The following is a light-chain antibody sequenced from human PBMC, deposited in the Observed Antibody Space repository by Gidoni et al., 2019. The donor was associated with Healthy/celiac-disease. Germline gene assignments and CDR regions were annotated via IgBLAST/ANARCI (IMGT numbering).Light chain of an antibody. J-gene: IGKJ2*01. CDR3: QQYGSSPYT. Sequence: DIVLTQSPGTLSLSPGERATLSCRASQSVSSSYLSWYQQKPGQAPRLLIYGASSRATGLPPRFSGSGSGTDFTLTISRLEPEDFAVYYCQQYGSSPYTFGQGTKLEIK. CDR1: QSVSSSY. V-gene: IGKV3-20*01. CDR2: GAS.